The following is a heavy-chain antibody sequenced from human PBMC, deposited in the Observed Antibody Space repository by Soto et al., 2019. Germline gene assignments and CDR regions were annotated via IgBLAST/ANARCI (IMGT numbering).Heavy chain of an antibody. CDR3: AKDIGYSSLSVDY. D-gene: IGHD6-6*01. CDR1: GFTFDDYA. CDR2: ISWNSGSI. J-gene: IGHJ4*02. Sequence: EVQLVESGGGLVQPGRSLRLSCAASGFTFDDYAMHWVRQAPGKGLEWVSGISWNSGSIGYADSVKGRFTISRDNAKNSLYLQMNSLRAEDTALYYCAKDIGYSSLSVDYWGQGTLVTVSS. V-gene: IGHV3-9*01.